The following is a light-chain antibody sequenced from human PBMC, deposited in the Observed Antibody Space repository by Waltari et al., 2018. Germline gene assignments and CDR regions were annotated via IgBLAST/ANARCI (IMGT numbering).Light chain of an antibody. CDR1: QRISRF. V-gene: IGKV3-20*01. CDR3: QKYGTLPAT. CDR2: DAS. J-gene: IGKJ1*01. Sequence: DIFLTQSPGTLSLSPGEGATLSCRASQRISRFLAWYQQKPGQAPRLLIYDASTRATGIPDRFSGSGSGTDFSLTISRLEPEDCAVYYCQKYGTLPATFGQGTKVEIK.